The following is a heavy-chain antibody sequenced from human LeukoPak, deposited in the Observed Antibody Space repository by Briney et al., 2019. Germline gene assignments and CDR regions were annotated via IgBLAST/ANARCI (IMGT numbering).Heavy chain of an antibody. CDR3: ARGKIIGDPFASDY. V-gene: IGHV3-20*04. D-gene: IGHD4-17*01. J-gene: IGHJ4*02. CDR2: INWNGGST. Sequence: PGGSLRLSWAAAGFTFDDYGMSWVRPAPGKGLEWVSGINWNGGSTGYADSVKGRFTISRDNAKNSLYLQMNSLRAEDTALYYCARGKIIGDPFASDYWGQGTLVTVSS. CDR1: GFTFDDYG.